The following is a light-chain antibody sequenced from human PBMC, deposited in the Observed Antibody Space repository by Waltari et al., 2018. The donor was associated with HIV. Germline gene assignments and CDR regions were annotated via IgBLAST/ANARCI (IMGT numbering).Light chain of an antibody. Sequence: QSALTQPPSASGSLGQSVTISCTGSRSDVGRSDYVPWYQQHPGKAPKLLIFEVNKRPSGVPDRFSGSKSGNTASLTVSGLQAEDEAEYSCSSYAGINPVIFGGGTTLTVL. CDR1: RSDVGRSDY. CDR2: EVN. J-gene: IGLJ2*01. CDR3: SSYAGINPVI. V-gene: IGLV2-8*01.